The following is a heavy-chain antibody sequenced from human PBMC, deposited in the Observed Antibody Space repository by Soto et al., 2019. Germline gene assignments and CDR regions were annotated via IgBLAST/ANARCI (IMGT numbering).Heavy chain of an antibody. Sequence: QVQLVESGGGLVEPGGSLRLSCAASAFTFSDYYMSWIRQAPGKGLEWVSHISSSSAYIFYADSVKGRFTISRDNAKNSLYLHMNSLRVEDTAVYYCARDRGWQQRAANWGQGTLVTVSS. D-gene: IGHD6-13*01. CDR3: ARDRGWQQRAAN. CDR1: AFTFSDYY. CDR2: ISSSSAYI. V-gene: IGHV3-11*06. J-gene: IGHJ4*02.